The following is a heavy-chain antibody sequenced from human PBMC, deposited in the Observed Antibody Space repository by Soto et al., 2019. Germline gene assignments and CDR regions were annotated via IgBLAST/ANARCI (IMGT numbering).Heavy chain of an antibody. CDR1: GFTFSSYS. D-gene: IGHD3-22*01. J-gene: IGHJ4*02. V-gene: IGHV3-48*02. CDR2: ISSSSSTI. CDR3: ARTRAGLNYYDSSLYDY. Sequence: GGSLRLSCAASGFTFSSYSMNWVRQAPGKGLEGVSYISSSSSTIYYADSVKGRFTISRDNAKNSLYLQMNSLRDEDTAVYYCARTRAGLNYYDSSLYDYWGQGTQVTVSS.